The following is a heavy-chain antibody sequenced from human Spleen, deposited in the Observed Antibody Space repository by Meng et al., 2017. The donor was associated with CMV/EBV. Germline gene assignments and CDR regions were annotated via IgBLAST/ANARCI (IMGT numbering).Heavy chain of an antibody. D-gene: IGHD6-25*01. CDR2: ISGSGSTT. CDR3: AREHFNGGYTSAWKY. V-gene: IGHV3-11*01. Sequence: GESLKISCAASGFTFSDYWMSWIRQAPGKGLEWVSYISGSGSTTYYADSVRGRFTSSRDNAKNSLYLQMNSLRVEDTAVYYCAREHFNGGYTSAWKYWGQGTLVTVSS. J-gene: IGHJ4*02. CDR1: GFTFSDYW.